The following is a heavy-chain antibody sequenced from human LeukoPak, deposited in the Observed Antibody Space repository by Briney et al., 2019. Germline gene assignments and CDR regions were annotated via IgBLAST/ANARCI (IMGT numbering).Heavy chain of an antibody. D-gene: IGHD5-18*01. J-gene: IGHJ4*02. CDR2: IKQDGSEK. V-gene: IGHV3-7*01. CDR1: GFTFSSYW. Sequence: PGGSLRLSCAASGFTFSSYWMSWVRQAPGKGLEWVANIKQDGSEKYYVDSVKGRFTISRDNSKNTLYLQMNSLRAEDTAMYYCAKDPYSYGSYFDYXGQGTLVTVSS. CDR3: AKDPYSYGSYFDY.